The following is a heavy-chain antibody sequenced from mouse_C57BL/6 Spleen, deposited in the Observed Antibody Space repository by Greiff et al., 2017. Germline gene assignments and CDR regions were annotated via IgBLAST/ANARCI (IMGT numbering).Heavy chain of an antibody. CDR2: IYPGSGST. J-gene: IGHJ2*01. Sequence: QVQLKQPGAELVKPGASVKMSCKASGYTFTSYWITWVKQRPGQGLEWIGDIYPGSGSTNYNEKFKSKATLTEDTSSSTAYMQLSSLTSEDSAVYYCARGTTVVAPFDYWGQGTTLTVSS. D-gene: IGHD1-1*01. V-gene: IGHV1-55*01. CDR3: ARGTTVVAPFDY. CDR1: GYTFTSYW.